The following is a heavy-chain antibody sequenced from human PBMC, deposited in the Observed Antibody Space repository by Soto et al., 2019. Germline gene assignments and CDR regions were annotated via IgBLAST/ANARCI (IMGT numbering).Heavy chain of an antibody. Sequence: QVQLVEAGGGVVQPGRSLRLSCAASGFTFSNYGIHWVRQAPGKGLEWVAIIWYDGNNKYYADSVKGRFTISRDNSKNTLWLQMNSLRAEDTALYYCARHQSGYIGYWGQGTLVTVSS. CDR2: IWYDGNNK. CDR1: GFTFSNYG. D-gene: IGHD1-26*01. CDR3: ARHQSGYIGY. V-gene: IGHV3-33*01. J-gene: IGHJ4*02.